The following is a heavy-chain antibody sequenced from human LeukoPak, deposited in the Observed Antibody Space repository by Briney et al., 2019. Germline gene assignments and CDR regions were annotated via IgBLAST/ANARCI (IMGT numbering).Heavy chain of an antibody. CDR1: GGSFSGYY. CDR2: INHSGST. J-gene: IGHJ3*02. CDR3: ARDRGEDGYNTFDI. V-gene: IGHV4-34*01. Sequence: PSETLSLTCAVYGGSFSGYYWSWIRQPPGKGLEWIGEINHSGSTNYNPSLKSRVTISVDTSKNQFSLKLSSVTAADTAVYYCARDRGEDGYNTFDIWGQGTMVTVSS. D-gene: IGHD5-24*01.